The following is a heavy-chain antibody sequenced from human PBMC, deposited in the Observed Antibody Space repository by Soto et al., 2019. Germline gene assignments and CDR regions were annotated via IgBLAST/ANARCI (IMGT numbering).Heavy chain of an antibody. Sequence: GSLRLSCGASGFNFKKFAMGWVRQAPGEGLEWVSGISCCGGSTFYADSVRGRFSLARDDSKNTLSLQLNSLRVEDTAHYYCAKADGEQWLIPHLDNWGQGTQVTVSS. V-gene: IGHV3-23*01. CDR2: ISCCGGST. CDR1: GFNFKKFA. D-gene: IGHD6-19*01. J-gene: IGHJ1*01. CDR3: AKADGEQWLIPHLDN.